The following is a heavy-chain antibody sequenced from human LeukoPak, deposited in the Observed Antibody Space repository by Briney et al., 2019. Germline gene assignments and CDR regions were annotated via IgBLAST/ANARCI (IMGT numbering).Heavy chain of an antibody. V-gene: IGHV3-7*01. Sequence: PGGSLRLSCASSGFTFDNYWMTWVRQAPGKGLEWVAIMKQDGSEEYYVDSVKGRFTIFRDNAKNSLYLQMNSLRAEDTAVYYCARDSVATMRFDYWGQGTLVTVSS. CDR2: MKQDGSEE. CDR1: GFTFDNYW. D-gene: IGHD5-12*01. CDR3: ARDSVATMRFDY. J-gene: IGHJ4*02.